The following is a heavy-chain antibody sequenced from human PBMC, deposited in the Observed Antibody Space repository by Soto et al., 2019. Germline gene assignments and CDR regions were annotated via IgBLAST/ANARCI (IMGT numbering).Heavy chain of an antibody. CDR2: INAGNGNT. D-gene: IGHD6-19*01. Sequence: ASVKVSCKASGYTFTSYAMHWVRQAPGQRLEWMGWINAGNGNTKYSQKFQGRVTITRDTSASTAYMELSSLRSEDTAVYYCARFDSSGWPSGYWGQGTLVTVSS. J-gene: IGHJ4*02. CDR1: GYTFTSYA. V-gene: IGHV1-3*01. CDR3: ARFDSSGWPSGY.